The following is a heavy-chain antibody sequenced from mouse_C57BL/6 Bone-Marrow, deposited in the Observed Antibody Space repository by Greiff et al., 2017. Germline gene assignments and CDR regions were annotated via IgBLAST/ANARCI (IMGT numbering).Heavy chain of an antibody. CDR3: ARVYGSSYRYFDV. J-gene: IGHJ1*03. D-gene: IGHD1-1*01. V-gene: IGHV5-4*03. CDR2: ISDGGSYT. Sequence: EVKLVESGGGLVKPGGSLKLSCAASGFTFSSYAMSWVRQTPEKRLEWVATISDGGSYTYYPDNVKGRFTISRDNAKNNLYLQMSHLKSEDTAMYYCARVYGSSYRYFDVWGTGTTVTVSS. CDR1: GFTFSSYA.